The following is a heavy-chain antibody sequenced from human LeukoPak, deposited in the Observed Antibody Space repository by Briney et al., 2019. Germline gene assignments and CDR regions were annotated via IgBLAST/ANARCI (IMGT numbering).Heavy chain of an antibody. CDR3: AKPARWSGYSHDAFDI. D-gene: IGHD3-3*01. V-gene: IGHV3-33*06. CDR2: IWYDGSNK. CDR1: GFTFSSYG. J-gene: IGHJ3*02. Sequence: QPGRSLRLSCAASGFTFSSYGMHWVRQAPGKGLEWVAVIWYDGSNKYYADSVKGRFTISRDNSKNTLYLQMNSLRAEDTAVYYCAKPARWSGYSHDAFDIWGQGTMVTVSS.